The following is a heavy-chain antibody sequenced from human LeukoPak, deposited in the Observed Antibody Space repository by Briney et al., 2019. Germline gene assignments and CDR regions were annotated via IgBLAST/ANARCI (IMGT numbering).Heavy chain of an antibody. CDR2: IYPGDSDT. CDR1: GYSFTSYW. CDR3: ARLRTYYDILTGYSALYYFDY. J-gene: IGHJ4*02. V-gene: IGHV5-51*01. Sequence: PGESLKISCKGSGYSFTSYWIGWVRQMPGKGLEWMGIIYPGDSDTRYSPSFQGQVTISADKSISTAYLQWSSLKASDTAMYYCARLRTYYDILTGYSALYYFDYWGRGTLVTVSS. D-gene: IGHD3-9*01.